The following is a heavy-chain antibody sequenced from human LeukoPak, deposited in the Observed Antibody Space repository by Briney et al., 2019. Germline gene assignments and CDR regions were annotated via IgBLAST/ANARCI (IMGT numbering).Heavy chain of an antibody. CDR3: ARLQSVRAFFDY. CDR2: INHSGST. CDR1: GGSISSSSYY. V-gene: IGHV4-39*07. Sequence: SSETLSLTCTVSGGSISSSSYYWGWIRQPPGKGPEWIGEINHSGSTNYNPSLNSRVTISVDTSKNQFSLKLSSVTAADTAVYYCARLQSVRAFFDYWGQGTLVTVSS. D-gene: IGHD3-10*01. J-gene: IGHJ4*02.